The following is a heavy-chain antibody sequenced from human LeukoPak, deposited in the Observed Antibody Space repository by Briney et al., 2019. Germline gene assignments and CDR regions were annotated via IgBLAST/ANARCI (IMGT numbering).Heavy chain of an antibody. CDR2: INPNSGGT. Sequence: ASVKVSCKASGYTFTGYYMHWVRQAPGQGLEWMGWINPNSGGTNYAQKFQGRVTMTRDTSISTAYMELSRLRSDDTAVYYCAREEEWELPGKDYYYYYMDVWGKGTTVTVS. V-gene: IGHV1-2*02. CDR3: AREEEWELPGKDYYYYYMDV. CDR1: GYTFTGYY. J-gene: IGHJ6*03. D-gene: IGHD1-26*01.